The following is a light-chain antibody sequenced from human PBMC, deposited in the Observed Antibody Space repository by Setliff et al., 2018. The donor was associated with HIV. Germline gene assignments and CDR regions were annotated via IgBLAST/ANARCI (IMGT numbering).Light chain of an antibody. V-gene: IGLV2-14*01. CDR1: RSDVGAYNY. Sequence: QSALDQPASVSGSPGQSITISCTGTRSDVGAYNYVSWYQQHPGKAPKLMIYEVSNRPSGVSNRFSGSKSGNTASLTISGLQAEDEADYYCCSFVVGHTFVFGTGTKVTVL. CDR3: CSFVVGHTFV. J-gene: IGLJ1*01. CDR2: EVS.